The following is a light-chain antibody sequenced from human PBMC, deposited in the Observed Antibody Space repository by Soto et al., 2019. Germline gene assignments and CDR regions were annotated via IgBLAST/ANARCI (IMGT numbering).Light chain of an antibody. V-gene: IGKV3-15*01. CDR2: DAS. J-gene: IGKJ1*01. CDR1: QSVSSN. Sequence: EIVMTQSPATLSVSPGERATLSCRASQSVSSNLAWYQQKPGQAPRLLIYDASTRATGIPARFSGSGSGTEFTLTISSLQSEDCAVYYCQQYDNWPRTFGQGTKVEI. CDR3: QQYDNWPRT.